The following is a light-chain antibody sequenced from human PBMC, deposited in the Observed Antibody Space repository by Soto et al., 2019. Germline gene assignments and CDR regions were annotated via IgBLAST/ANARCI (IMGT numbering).Light chain of an antibody. J-gene: IGLJ3*02. CDR3: QVWDGHSEHWE. Sequence: SSELTQPPSLSVAPGQTARITCGGNNIGIKRAHWYQQKPRQAPVLVVYDDSDRPSGISERFSGSNSGNTATLTVSRVEAGDEADYYCQVWDGHSEHWEFGGGTKVTVL. CDR2: DDS. V-gene: IGLV3-21*02. CDR1: NIGIKR.